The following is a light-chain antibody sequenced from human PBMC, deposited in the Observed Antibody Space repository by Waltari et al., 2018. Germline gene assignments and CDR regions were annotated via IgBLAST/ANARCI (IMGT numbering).Light chain of an antibody. V-gene: IGKV3-11*01. J-gene: IGKJ4*01. CDR3: QQGSILPHT. CDR1: ESVYKY. Sequence: EVVLTQSPVTLSLSAGERASLSCRASESVYKYLAWYQQRPGQPPRLLIYDTSNRAAGVPGRFSGSGYGTDFTLTITSLEAEDFAVYFCQQGSILPHTFGGGTRVEIK. CDR2: DTS.